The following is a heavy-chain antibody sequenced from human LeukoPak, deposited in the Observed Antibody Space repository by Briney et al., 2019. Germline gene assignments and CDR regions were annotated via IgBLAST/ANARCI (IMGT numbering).Heavy chain of an antibody. CDR3: AGDTYDDQVDY. D-gene: IGHD3-22*01. Sequence: GGSLRLSCAASGFTFSDYYMSWIRQAPGKGLEWISYISGSGTTIYYADSVKGRFTISRDNAKNSLYLQMNSLRVEDTAVYYCAGDTYDDQVDYWGQGTLVTVSS. CDR1: GFTFSDYY. V-gene: IGHV3-11*04. J-gene: IGHJ4*02. CDR2: ISGSGTTI.